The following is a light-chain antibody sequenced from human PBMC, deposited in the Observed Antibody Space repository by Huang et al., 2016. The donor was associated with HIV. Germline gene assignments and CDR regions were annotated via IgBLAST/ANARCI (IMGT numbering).Light chain of an antibody. CDR1: QHLGSN. V-gene: IGKV3D-15*01. CDR2: DAS. Sequence: DILMTQSPVTLSGPPGERATLSCRASQHLGSNLAWYQQKPGHPPRRLIYDASTRATGAPARFSGSGSKTDFNLTIDSLQSEDSALYFCQQYNKWPRTFGQGTKLEIK. J-gene: IGKJ1*01. CDR3: QQYNKWPRT.